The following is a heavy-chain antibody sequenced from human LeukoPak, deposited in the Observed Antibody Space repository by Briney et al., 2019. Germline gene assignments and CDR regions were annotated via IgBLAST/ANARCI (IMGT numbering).Heavy chain of an antibody. V-gene: IGHV3-7*04. J-gene: IGHJ4*02. CDR2: INQDGSEK. D-gene: IGHD3-16*01. Sequence: GGPLRLSCAASGFTFSTYWMSCVRQAPGKGLEWVANINQDGSEKYYVDSVKGRFTISRDNAKNSLYLQMNSLRAEDTAVYYCARDRGDFDYWGQGTLVTVSS. CDR1: GFTFSTYW. CDR3: ARDRGDFDY.